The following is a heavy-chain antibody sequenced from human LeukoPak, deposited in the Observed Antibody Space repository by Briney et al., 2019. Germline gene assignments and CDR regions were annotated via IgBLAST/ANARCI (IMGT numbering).Heavy chain of an antibody. Sequence: SETLSLTCTVSGGSISSSSYYWGWIRQPPGKGLEWIGSIYYSGSTYYNPSLKSRVTISVDTSKNQFSLKLSSVTAADTAVYYCARLNGKQQLAYMDVWGKGTTVTVSS. D-gene: IGHD6-13*01. CDR1: GGSISSSSYY. V-gene: IGHV4-39*07. J-gene: IGHJ6*03. CDR3: ARLNGKQQLAYMDV. CDR2: IYYSGST.